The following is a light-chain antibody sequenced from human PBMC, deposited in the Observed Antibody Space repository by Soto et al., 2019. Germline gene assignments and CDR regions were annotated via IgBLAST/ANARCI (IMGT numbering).Light chain of an antibody. CDR1: SSDIGAYDY. V-gene: IGLV2-14*01. Sequence: QSALTQPASVSGSPGQSITISCTGTSSDIGAYDYVSWYQQHPGKAPKLMIYGVSNRPSGVSNRFSGSKSGNTASLTISGLQAEDEADYYCSSYISGRTGVFGGGTKLTVL. J-gene: IGLJ2*01. CDR2: GVS. CDR3: SSYISGRTGV.